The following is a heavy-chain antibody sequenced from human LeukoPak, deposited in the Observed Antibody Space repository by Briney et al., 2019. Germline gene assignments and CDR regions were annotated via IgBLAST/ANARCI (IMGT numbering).Heavy chain of an antibody. J-gene: IGHJ4*02. Sequence: GGSLRLSCAGCGFTLSSYAMSWVRQAPGEGLEWVSVISDSGDYTSYADSVRGRFTISRDNSRNTLYLQMLSLRPEDTAVYYCAKDTSIGKYCTNGVCSPFDYWGQGTLVTVSS. D-gene: IGHD2-8*01. CDR3: AKDTSIGKYCTNGVCSPFDY. CDR1: GFTLSSYA. CDR2: ISDSGDYT. V-gene: IGHV3-23*01.